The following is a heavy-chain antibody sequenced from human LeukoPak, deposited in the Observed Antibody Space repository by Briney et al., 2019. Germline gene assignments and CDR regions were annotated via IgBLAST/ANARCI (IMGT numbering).Heavy chain of an antibody. CDR1: GITASNSD. V-gene: IGHV3-23*01. Sequence: GPLRLSCVVSGITASNSDLTWVRKALGKGLEWVSGIRESGGGTTSADSVKGRFTISRDNSKNTLYRQMNSLRAEDTAVEYGAKDRGSGWPQFDYGGQGTRVTVSS. CDR2: IRESGGGT. D-gene: IGHD6-19*01. CDR3: AKDRGSGWPQFDY. J-gene: IGHJ4*02.